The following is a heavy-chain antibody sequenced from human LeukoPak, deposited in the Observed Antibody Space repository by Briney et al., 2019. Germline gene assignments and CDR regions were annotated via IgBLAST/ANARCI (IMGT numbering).Heavy chain of an antibody. CDR1: GFTFDDYG. CDR2: INWNGGST. D-gene: IGHD3-3*01. Sequence: RAGGSLRLSCVASGFTFDDYGMSWVRQAPGKGLEWVSGINWNGGSTGYADSVKGRFTISRDNAKNSLYLQMNSLRAEDTALYYCARDVLEWLSKPDYWGQGTLVTVSS. J-gene: IGHJ4*02. CDR3: ARDVLEWLSKPDY. V-gene: IGHV3-20*04.